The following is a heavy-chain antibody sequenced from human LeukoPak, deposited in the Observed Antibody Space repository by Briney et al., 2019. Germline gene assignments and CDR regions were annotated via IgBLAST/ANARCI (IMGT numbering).Heavy chain of an antibody. V-gene: IGHV4-59*12. CDR3: ARGHYYYGSGSAFDY. Sequence: PSETLSLTCTVSGGSIRSYYWSWIRQPPGKGLEWIGYIYYSGTTNYNPSLKSRVTISVDTSKNQFSLKLSSVTAADTAVYYCARGHYYYGSGSAFDYWGQGTLITVSS. CDR2: IYYSGTT. J-gene: IGHJ4*02. D-gene: IGHD3-10*01. CDR1: GGSIRSYY.